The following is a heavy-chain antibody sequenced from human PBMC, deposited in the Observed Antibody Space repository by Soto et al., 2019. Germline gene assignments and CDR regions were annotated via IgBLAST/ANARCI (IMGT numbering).Heavy chain of an antibody. D-gene: IGHD5-18*01. Sequence: PSQTLSLTCAISGDKVSSTSAGWDWIRQSPSRGLEWLGRTYYRSKWYTDYEVSVKSRITINADTSKNQFSLQLNSVTPEDTAVYYCARDQDTIYDYWGQGTLVTVSS. J-gene: IGHJ4*02. V-gene: IGHV6-1*01. CDR2: TYYRSKWYT. CDR3: ARDQDTIYDY. CDR1: GDKVSSTSAG.